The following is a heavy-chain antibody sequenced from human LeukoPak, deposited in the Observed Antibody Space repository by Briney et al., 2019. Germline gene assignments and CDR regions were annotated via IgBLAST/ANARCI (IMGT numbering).Heavy chain of an antibody. CDR2: ISGSGGNT. CDR3: AKDPGYCSSTSCYGSEYFQH. CDR1: GFTFSSYA. Sequence: GGSLRLSCAASGFTFSSYAMSWVRQAPGKGLEWVSAISGSGGNTYYADSVKGRFTTSRDNSKNTLYLQMNSLRAEDTAVYYCAKDPGYCSSTSCYGSEYFQHWGQGTLVTVSS. V-gene: IGHV3-23*01. D-gene: IGHD2-2*01. J-gene: IGHJ1*01.